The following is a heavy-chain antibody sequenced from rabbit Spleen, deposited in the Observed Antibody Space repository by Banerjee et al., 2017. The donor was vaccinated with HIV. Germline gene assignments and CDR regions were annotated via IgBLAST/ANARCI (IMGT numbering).Heavy chain of an antibody. Sequence: QEQLKETGGGLVQPGGSLTLSCKASGFDLSSYGVSWVRQVQGKGLEWIGYIDPVFGITNYATWVNGRFTISSHNAQNTLYLQLNSLTAADTATYFCVRGASSSGYYSLWGPGTLVTVS. J-gene: IGHJ4*01. CDR3: VRGASSSGYYSL. CDR2: IDPVFGIT. V-gene: IGHV1S47*01. D-gene: IGHD1-1*01. CDR1: GFDLSSYG.